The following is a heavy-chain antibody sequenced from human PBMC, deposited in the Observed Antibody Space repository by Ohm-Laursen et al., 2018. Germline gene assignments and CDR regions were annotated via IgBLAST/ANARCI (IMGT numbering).Heavy chain of an antibody. CDR3: ARITGTRYYFDY. V-gene: IGHV2-70*11. D-gene: IGHD1-1*01. J-gene: IGHJ4*02. Sequence: TQTLTLTCTFSGFSLSTSGMCVSWIRQPPGKALEWLARIDWDDDKYYSTSLKTRLTISKDTSKNQVVLTMTNMDPVDTATYCCARITGTRYYFDYWGQGTLVTVSS. CDR2: IDWDDDK. CDR1: GFSLSTSGMC.